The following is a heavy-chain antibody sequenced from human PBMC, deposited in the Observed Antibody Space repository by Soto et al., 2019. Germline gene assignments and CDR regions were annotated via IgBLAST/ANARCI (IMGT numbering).Heavy chain of an antibody. J-gene: IGHJ3*02. V-gene: IGHV1-18*01. CDR1: VYTFTSYG. D-gene: IGHD1-20*01. CDR2: ISAYNGNT. CDR3: ESGGPLTGTDAFET. Sequence: GASVKVSCKASVYTFTSYGISWVRQAPGQGLERMGWISAYNGNTNNAQKLQGRVTMTTDTSTSTANMKQRSLRSDDTAVDYLESGGPLTGTDAFETRDQVTMVTVS.